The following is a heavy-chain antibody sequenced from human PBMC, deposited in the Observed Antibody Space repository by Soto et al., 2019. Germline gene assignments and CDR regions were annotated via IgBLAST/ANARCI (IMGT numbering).Heavy chain of an antibody. CDR1: GYILKNYG. J-gene: IGHJ4*02. CDR3: AMDIDYDIDY. V-gene: IGHV1-18*01. D-gene: IGHD2-2*03. Sequence: QVQLAQSEGEVQKPGASVKVSCKTSGYILKNYGFSWVRQAPGQGLEWLGWIYPNEDKANIAQNFQXXVXSXXDTHRSTAYMDLRGLGFDDSAVHFGAMDIDYDIDYWGRGTLVTVSS. CDR2: IYPNEDKA.